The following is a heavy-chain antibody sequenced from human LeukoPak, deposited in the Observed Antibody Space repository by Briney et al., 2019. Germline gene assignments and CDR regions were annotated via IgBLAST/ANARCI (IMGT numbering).Heavy chain of an antibody. V-gene: IGHV1-8*02. CDR2: MNPNSANT. Sequence: ASVKVSCKTSGYTFSTYDINWLRQAAGQGLEWMGWMNPNSANTGFAQKFQGRAAITRDTSTATAYLELGGLTSEDTAVYYCARAIRYQLLSDYWGQGTLVTVSS. CDR3: ARAIRYQLLSDY. D-gene: IGHD2-2*01. CDR1: GYTFSTYD. J-gene: IGHJ4*02.